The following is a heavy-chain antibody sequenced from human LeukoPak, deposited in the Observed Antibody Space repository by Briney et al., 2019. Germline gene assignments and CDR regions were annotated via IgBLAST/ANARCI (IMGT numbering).Heavy chain of an antibody. CDR1: GFSFSTSW. CDR3: ARDSNYYDGSDYFDTYDI. D-gene: IGHD3-22*01. Sequence: GGSLRLSCEASGFSFSTSWMAWVRQAPGKRLEWVANIRKDASVEHYVDSVKGRFIISRDNAKNSLHLQMNSLRAEDTAVYYCARDSNYYDGSDYFDTYDIWGQGTMVTVSS. V-gene: IGHV3-7*01. J-gene: IGHJ3*02. CDR2: IRKDASVE.